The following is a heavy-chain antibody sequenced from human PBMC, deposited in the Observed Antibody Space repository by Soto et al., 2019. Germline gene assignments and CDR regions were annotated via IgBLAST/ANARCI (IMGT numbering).Heavy chain of an antibody. J-gene: IGHJ4*02. CDR3: ARHLGYCSSTSCYNYFDS. CDR2: IYYSGST. CDR1: GGYITSYY. Sequence: SVTLCVTCTVAGGYITSYYWSWIRQPTGKGLEWIGYIYYSGSTNYNPSLKSRVTISVDTSKNQFSLKLSSVTAADTAVYYCARHLGYCSSTSCYNYFDSWGQGTLVTVSS. V-gene: IGHV4-59*08. D-gene: IGHD2-2*02.